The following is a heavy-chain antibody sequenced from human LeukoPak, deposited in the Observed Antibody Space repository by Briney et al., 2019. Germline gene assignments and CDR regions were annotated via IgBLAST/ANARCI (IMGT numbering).Heavy chain of an antibody. CDR3: ARHSPFIHLRAVAEKVWFDP. CDR2: IYTSGST. CDR1: GGSISSGSYY. J-gene: IGHJ5*02. V-gene: IGHV4-61*02. Sequence: PSQTLSLTCTVSGGSISSGSYYWSWIRQPAGKGLEWIGRIYTSGSTNYNPSLKSRVTISVDTSKNQFSLKLSSVTAADTAVYYCARHSPFIHLRAVAEKVWFDPWGQGTLVTVSS. D-gene: IGHD6-19*01.